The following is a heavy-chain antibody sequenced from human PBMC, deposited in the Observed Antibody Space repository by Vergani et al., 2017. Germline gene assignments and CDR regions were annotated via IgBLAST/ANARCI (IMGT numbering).Heavy chain of an antibody. D-gene: IGHD6-19*01. J-gene: IGHJ3*02. CDR2: LSASDRRT. Sequence: VQLVGSAGGVVQPGGSLRLSCAASGFTFIMHAMSWVRQAPGQGLEWVSTLSASDRRTHYADSVKGRFTISRDITQNTLFLHMNSLRPEDTAVYYCAKVGRSEVAGTFCAFDIWGQGTMVTVSS. CDR1: GFTFIMHA. V-gene: IGHV3-23*04. CDR3: AKVGRSEVAGTFCAFDI.